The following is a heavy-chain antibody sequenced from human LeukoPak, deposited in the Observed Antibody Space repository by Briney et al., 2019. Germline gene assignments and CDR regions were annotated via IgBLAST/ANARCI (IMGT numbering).Heavy chain of an antibody. D-gene: IGHD6-19*01. J-gene: IGHJ4*02. CDR1: GVPFSNYY. CDR2: INHSGYT. Sequence: SETPSLTCAVSGVPFSNYYWSWVRQSPRQGLEWIGEINHSGYTNYNPSLKTRVTMSIDTSKNQFSLKVTSVTAADAGVYYCTRAVAGHPDWGQGTLVTVSS. CDR3: TRAVAGHPD. V-gene: IGHV4-34*01.